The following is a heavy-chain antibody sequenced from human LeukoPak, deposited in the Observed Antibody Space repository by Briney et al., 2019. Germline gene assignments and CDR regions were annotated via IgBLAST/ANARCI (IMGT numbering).Heavy chain of an antibody. CDR3: ARGPYSSSWYRGVDP. V-gene: IGHV4-30-4*08. J-gene: IGHJ5*02. CDR2: IYYSGST. D-gene: IGHD6-13*01. CDR1: GDSSSSGDYF. Sequence: SETLSLTCTVSGDSSSSGDYFWNWIRQPPGKGLEWIGYIYYSGSTYYNPSLKSRVTISVDTSKNQFSLKLSSVTAADTAVYYCARGPYSSSWYRGVDPWGQGTLVTVSS.